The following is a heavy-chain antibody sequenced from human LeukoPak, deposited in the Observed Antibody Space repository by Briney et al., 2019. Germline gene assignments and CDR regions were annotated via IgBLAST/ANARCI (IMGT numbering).Heavy chain of an antibody. CDR2: ISSSSSYI. CDR3: ARAGVPAGAFDI. Sequence: GGSLRLSCAASGFTFSSYSMNWVRQAPGKGLEWVSSISSSSSYIYYADSVKGRFTISRDNAKNSLYLQMNSLRAEDTAVHYCARAGVPAGAFDIWGQGTMVTVSS. CDR1: GFTFSSYS. J-gene: IGHJ3*02. D-gene: IGHD2-8*01. V-gene: IGHV3-21*01.